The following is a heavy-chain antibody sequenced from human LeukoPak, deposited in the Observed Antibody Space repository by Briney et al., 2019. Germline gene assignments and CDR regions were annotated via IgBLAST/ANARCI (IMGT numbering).Heavy chain of an antibody. CDR3: AREVGFRNWFDP. CDR2: ISPDSGRT. CDR1: GYTFTDYY. J-gene: IGHJ5*02. D-gene: IGHD5-18*01. Sequence: ASVKVSCKASGYTFTDYYMHWVRQAPGQGLEWIGWISPDSGRTGFAQKFQGRVTMTRDTSTSTVYMELSSLRSEDTAVYYCAREVGFRNWFDPWGQGTLVTVSS. V-gene: IGHV1-2*02.